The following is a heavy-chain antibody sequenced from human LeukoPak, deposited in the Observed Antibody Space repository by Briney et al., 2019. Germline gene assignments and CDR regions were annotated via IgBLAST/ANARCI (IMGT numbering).Heavy chain of an antibody. CDR1: GYTFTGYY. Sequence: ASVKVSCKASGYTFTGYYIHWVRQAPGQGLEWMGWINPNSGGTNYAQNFQGRVTMSRDTSISTAYMELSRLKASDTAMYYCARIRIAAAGSPWFDPWGQGTLVTVSS. V-gene: IGHV1-2*02. CDR2: INPNSGGT. CDR3: ARIRIAAAGSPWFDP. J-gene: IGHJ5*02. D-gene: IGHD6-13*01.